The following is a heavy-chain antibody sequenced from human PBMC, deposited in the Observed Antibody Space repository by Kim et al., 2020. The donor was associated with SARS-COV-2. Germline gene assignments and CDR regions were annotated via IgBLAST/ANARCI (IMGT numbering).Heavy chain of an antibody. CDR2: IYPGDSDT. J-gene: IGHJ5*02. V-gene: IGHV5-51*01. Sequence: GESLKISCKGSGYSFTSYWIGWVRQMPGKGLEWMGIIYPGDSDTRYSPSFQGQVTISADKSIRTAYLQWSSLKASDTAMYYCARRLAYSGYDCFGGDLNWFDPWGQGTLVTVSS. CDR1: GYSFTSYW. CDR3: ARRLAYSGYDCFGGDLNWFDP. D-gene: IGHD5-12*01.